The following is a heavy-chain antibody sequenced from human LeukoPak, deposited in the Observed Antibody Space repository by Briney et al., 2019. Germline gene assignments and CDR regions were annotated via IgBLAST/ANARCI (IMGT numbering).Heavy chain of an antibody. CDR3: ARGSYRFDV. CDR1: GYTFTSYE. J-gene: IGHJ5*02. V-gene: IGHV1-8*01. Sequence: ASVKVSCKASGYTFTSYEINWVRQATGQGLEWVGWMNLNFGTTGYAQRFQGRVTLTSNTSIGTAYMELSSLKSDDTAVYYCARGSYRFDVWGQGNLVAVFS. D-gene: IGHD1-14*01. CDR2: MNLNFGTT.